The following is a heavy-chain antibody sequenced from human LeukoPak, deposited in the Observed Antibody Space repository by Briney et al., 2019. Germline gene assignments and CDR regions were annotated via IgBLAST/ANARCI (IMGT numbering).Heavy chain of an antibody. D-gene: IGHD5-18*01. J-gene: IGHJ4*02. CDR1: GFTFSGSA. CDR3: AKSHGYSYGFDY. V-gene: IGHV3-73*01. CDR2: IRSTANGYAT. Sequence: GGSLRLSCAASGFTFSGSALHWVRQASGKGLEWVGRIRSTANGYATAYAASVKGRFTISRDDSKNTAYLQMDSLKTEDTAVYYCAKSHGYSYGFDYWGQGTLVTVSS.